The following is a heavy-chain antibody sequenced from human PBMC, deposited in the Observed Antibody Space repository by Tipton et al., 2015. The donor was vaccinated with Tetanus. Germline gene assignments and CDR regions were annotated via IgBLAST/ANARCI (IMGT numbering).Heavy chain of an antibody. D-gene: IGHD4-23*01. V-gene: IGHV4-39*01. Sequence: TLSLTCTVSGGSISSSSYYWGWIRQPPGKGLEWIGSIYYSGSTYYNPSLKSRVTISVDTSKNQFSLKLSSVTAADTAVYYCARGGSRWYPDTGRKSRYFDLWGRGTLVTVSS. CDR3: ARGGSRWYPDTGRKSRYFDL. CDR2: IYYSGST. J-gene: IGHJ2*01. CDR1: GGSISSSSYY.